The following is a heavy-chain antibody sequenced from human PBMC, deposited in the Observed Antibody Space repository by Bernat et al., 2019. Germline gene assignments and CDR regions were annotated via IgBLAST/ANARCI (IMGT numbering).Heavy chain of an antibody. J-gene: IGHJ6*02. D-gene: IGHD2-2*01. CDR1: GFTFSSYG. V-gene: IGHV3-30*18. CDR3: AKDKFDRLLWTYYDGMDV. CDR2: ISYDGSNE. Sequence: QVQLVESGGGVVQPGRSLRLSCAASGFTFSSYGMHWVRQAPGKGLEWVAGISYDGSNEYYADSVKGRFTVSRDNSKNTLYVQMNSLRAEDTAVYYCAKDKFDRLLWTYYDGMDVWGQGTTVTVSS.